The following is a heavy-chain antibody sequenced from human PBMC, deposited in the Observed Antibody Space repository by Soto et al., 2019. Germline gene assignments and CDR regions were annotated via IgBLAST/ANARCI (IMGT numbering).Heavy chain of an antibody. Sequence: ASVKVSCKASGGTFSSYAISWVRQAPGQGLEWMGGIIPIFGTANYAQKFQGRVTITADESTSTAYMELSSLRSEDTAVYYCASGEYYYDSSGYYTYYYYGMDVWGQGTTVTVSS. CDR2: IIPIFGTA. CDR3: ASGEYYYDSSGYYTYYYYGMDV. V-gene: IGHV1-69*13. J-gene: IGHJ6*02. CDR1: GGTFSSYA. D-gene: IGHD3-22*01.